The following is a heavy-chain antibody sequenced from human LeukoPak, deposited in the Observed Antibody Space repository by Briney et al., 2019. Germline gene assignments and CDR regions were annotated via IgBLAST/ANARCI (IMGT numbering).Heavy chain of an antibody. J-gene: IGHJ4*02. D-gene: IGHD3-22*01. V-gene: IGHV1-8*01. Sequence: ASVKVSCKASGYTFTSYDINWVRQATGQGLEWMGWMNPNSGNTGYAQKFQGRVTMTRNTSVSTAYMELSSLRSEDTAVYYCARPNMLNYYDSSGSFDYWGQGTLVTVSS. CDR3: ARPNMLNYYDSSGSFDY. CDR2: MNPNSGNT. CDR1: GYTFTSYD.